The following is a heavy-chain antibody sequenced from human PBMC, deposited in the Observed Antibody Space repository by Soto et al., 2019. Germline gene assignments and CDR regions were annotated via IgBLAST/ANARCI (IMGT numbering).Heavy chain of an antibody. CDR3: VRGGGVDVVTPTRIVFDY. D-gene: IGHD2-21*02. CDR2: INPRDGET. V-gene: IGHV1-2*02. CDR1: GYTFTGNY. J-gene: IGHJ4*02. Sequence: QVQLVQSGAEVKKPWASVKVSCKVSGYTFTGNYMHWMRQAPGQGPEWMGCINPRDGETDYAQKYQGRVTINRDPSISTDSMELSRLTSDDTAIYFCVRGGGVDVVTPTRIVFDYWGQGTLLTVSS.